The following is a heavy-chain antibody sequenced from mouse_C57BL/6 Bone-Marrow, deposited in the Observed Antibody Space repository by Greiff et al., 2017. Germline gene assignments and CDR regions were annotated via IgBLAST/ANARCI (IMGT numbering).Heavy chain of an antibody. CDR2: IDPEDGET. D-gene: IGHD2-3*01. Sequence: EVQLQESGAELVKPGASVKLSCTASGFNIKDYYMHWVKQRTEQGLEWIGRIDPEDGETKYAPKFQGKATITADTSSNTAYLQLSSLTSEDIAVYYCAAHRWLLLYFDVWGTGTTVTVSS. CDR3: AAHRWLLLYFDV. CDR1: GFNIKDYY. J-gene: IGHJ1*03. V-gene: IGHV14-2*01.